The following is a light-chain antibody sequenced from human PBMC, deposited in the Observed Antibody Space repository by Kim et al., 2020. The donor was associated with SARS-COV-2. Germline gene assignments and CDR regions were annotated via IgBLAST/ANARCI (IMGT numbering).Light chain of an antibody. CDR2: DGR. CDR3: CSYTGNSTPYV. J-gene: IGLJ1*01. Sequence: SVNISCTGTSSDVGAYNYVSWYQQHPGKAPKLMLYDGRNRPSGVSNRFSGSKYGNTASLTISGLQAEDEADYYCCSYTGNSTPYVFGTGTKVTVL. CDR1: SSDVGAYNY. V-gene: IGLV2-14*03.